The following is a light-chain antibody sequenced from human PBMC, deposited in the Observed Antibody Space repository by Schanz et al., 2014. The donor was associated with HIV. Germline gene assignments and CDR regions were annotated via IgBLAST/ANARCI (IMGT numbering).Light chain of an antibody. V-gene: IGKV3-20*01. CDR1: RSVNSN. CDR2: GAP. CDR3: QQYGSSPL. J-gene: IGKJ1*01. Sequence: EIVMTQSPVTLSVSPGERVTLSCRASRSVNSNLAWYQQKPGQAPRLLIYGAPSRATGIPDRFSGSGSGTDFTLTISRLEPEDFAVYYCQQYGSSPLFGQGTKVEIK.